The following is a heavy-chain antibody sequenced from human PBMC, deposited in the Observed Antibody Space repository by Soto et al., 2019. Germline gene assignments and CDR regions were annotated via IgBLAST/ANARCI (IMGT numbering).Heavy chain of an antibody. D-gene: IGHD6-19*01. CDR3: AKDGSHLAVAGTSPTSYFYGLAV. Sequence: QVQLVESGGGVVQPGRSLRLSCAASGFTFSVYGMHWVRQAPGKGLEWVALVSYDGSIKYYADSVKGRFTISRDNSKNTLYLQMNSLRVEETAVYYCAKDGSHLAVAGTSPTSYFYGLAVWGKGTTVTVSS. V-gene: IGHV3-30*18. J-gene: IGHJ6*04. CDR1: GFTFSVYG. CDR2: VSYDGSIK.